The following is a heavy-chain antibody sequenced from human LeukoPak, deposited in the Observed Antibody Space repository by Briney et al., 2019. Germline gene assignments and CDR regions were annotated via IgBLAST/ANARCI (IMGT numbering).Heavy chain of an antibody. V-gene: IGHV4-30-4*01. J-gene: IGHJ6*02. D-gene: IGHD2-15*01. CDR3: ARDPDRYCSGGSCYGGNYYYYGMDV. CDR2: IYYSGST. CDR1: GGSISSGDYY. Sequence: PSETLSLTCTVSGGSISSGDYYWSWIRQPPGKGLEWIGYIYYSGSTYYNPSLKSRVTISVDTSKNQFSLKLSSVTAADTAVYYCARDPDRYCSGGSCYGGNYYYYGMDVWGQGTTVTVSS.